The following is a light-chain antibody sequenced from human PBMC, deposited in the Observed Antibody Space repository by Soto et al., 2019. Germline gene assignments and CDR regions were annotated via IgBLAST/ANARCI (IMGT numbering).Light chain of an antibody. CDR3: QQYGSSPLYT. J-gene: IGKJ2*01. V-gene: IGKV3-20*01. Sequence: EIVLTQSPGTLSLSPGERATLSCRASQSVSSSYLAWYQQKPGQAPRLLIYGAYSSATGIPDRFSGSGSGTDFTLTISRLEHEYFAVYYCQQYGSSPLYTFGQGTKLEIK. CDR2: GAY. CDR1: QSVSSSY.